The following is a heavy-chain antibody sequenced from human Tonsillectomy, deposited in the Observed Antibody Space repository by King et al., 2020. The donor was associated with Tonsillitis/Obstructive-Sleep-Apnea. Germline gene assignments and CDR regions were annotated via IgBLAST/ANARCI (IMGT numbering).Heavy chain of an antibody. V-gene: IGHV3-64D*06. CDR2: ISSNGGST. CDR3: VKDLRRAYDY. Sequence: VQLVESGGGLVQPGGSLRLSCSASGFTFSSYAMHWVRQAPGKGLEYVSAISSNGGSTYYADSVKGIFTISRDNSKNTLYLQMTSLRAEDTAVYYCVKDLRRAYDYWGQGTLVTVSS. J-gene: IGHJ4*02. CDR1: GFTFSSYA.